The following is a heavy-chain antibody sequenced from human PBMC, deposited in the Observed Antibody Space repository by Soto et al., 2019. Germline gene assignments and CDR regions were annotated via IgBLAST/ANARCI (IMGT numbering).Heavy chain of an antibody. Sequence: PAETLSLTCAVSGGSISSGGYYWVWIRHHPGKGLEWIGYIYYSGSTYYNPSLKSRVTISVDTSKNQFSLKLSSVTAADTAVYYCARSFLVVPAAINGVGAFDIWGQGTMVTV. V-gene: IGHV4-31*11. CDR3: ARSFLVVPAAINGVGAFDI. CDR2: IYYSGST. J-gene: IGHJ3*02. D-gene: IGHD2-2*02. CDR1: GGSISSGGYY.